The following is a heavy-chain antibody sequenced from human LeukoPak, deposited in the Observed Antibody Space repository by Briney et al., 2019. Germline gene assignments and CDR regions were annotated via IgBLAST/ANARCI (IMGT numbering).Heavy chain of an antibody. D-gene: IGHD5-12*01. J-gene: IGHJ4*02. CDR1: GFTSSTYN. CDR2: ISSGSSFI. Sequence: GGSLRLSCAASGFTSSTYNMNWVRQAPGKGLEWVSSISSGSSFIYYAGSVKGRFTISRDNSKNTLYLQMNSLRVEDTAVYYCAKTRGGVVATTSDYWGQGTLVTVSS. V-gene: IGHV3-21*04. CDR3: AKTRGGVVATTSDY.